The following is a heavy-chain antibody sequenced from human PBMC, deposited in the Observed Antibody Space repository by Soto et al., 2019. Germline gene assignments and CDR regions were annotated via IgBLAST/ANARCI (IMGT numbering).Heavy chain of an antibody. Sequence: EVQLLESGGDLVQPGGSLRLSCGAYGFTFSSYAMSWVRQAPGKGLEWVSSISGSDGSTYYADSVKGRFTISRDNSKNTLYLQMTGLRLDDTAVYYCARSVTVPPDFDFWGQGTLVTVSA. V-gene: IGHV3-23*01. J-gene: IGHJ4*02. CDR3: ARSVTVPPDFDF. CDR1: GFTFSSYA. CDR2: ISGSDGST.